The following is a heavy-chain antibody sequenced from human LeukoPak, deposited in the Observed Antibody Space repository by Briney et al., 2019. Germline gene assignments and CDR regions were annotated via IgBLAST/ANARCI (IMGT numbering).Heavy chain of an antibody. D-gene: IGHD3-3*01. CDR1: GYTFTSYA. CDR3: ARGFLSGGYYFDY. V-gene: IGHV1-3*01. CDR2: INAGNGNT. J-gene: IGHJ4*02. Sequence: ASVKVSCKASGYTFTSYAMHWVRQAPGQRLEWTGWINAGNGNTKYSQKFQGRVTITRDTSASTAYMELSSLRSEDTAVYYCARGFLSGGYYFDYWGQGTLVTVSS.